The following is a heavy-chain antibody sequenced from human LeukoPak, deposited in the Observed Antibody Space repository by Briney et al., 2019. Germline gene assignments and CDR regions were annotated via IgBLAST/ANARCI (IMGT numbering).Heavy chain of an antibody. V-gene: IGHV3-7*03. D-gene: IGHD3-9*01. Sequence: GSLRLSCAASGFTFSNYWMTWVRQAPGKGLEWVANIKPDESEKYYVGSVKGRFTISRDNAKNSLYLQMNSLRAEDTAVYYCAKWGPYDILTGRINWGQGTLVTVPS. CDR1: GFTFSNYW. J-gene: IGHJ4*02. CDR3: AKWGPYDILTGRIN. CDR2: IKPDESEK.